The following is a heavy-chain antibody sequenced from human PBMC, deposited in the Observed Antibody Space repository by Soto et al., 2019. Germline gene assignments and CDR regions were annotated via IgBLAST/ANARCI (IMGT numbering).Heavy chain of an antibody. CDR3: AAGTTAVAGTQLH. CDR1: GFPFSTYW. J-gene: IGHJ4*02. Sequence: EVQLVESGGGLVQPGGSLRLSCAASGFPFSTYWMSWVRQAPGKGLEWVANIKQDGSDKNYVDSVRGRFTISRDNAKNSLSLQMTSLRVEDMAVYYCAAGTTAVAGTQLHWGQGRLVTVSS. V-gene: IGHV3-7*03. CDR2: IKQDGSDK. D-gene: IGHD6-19*01.